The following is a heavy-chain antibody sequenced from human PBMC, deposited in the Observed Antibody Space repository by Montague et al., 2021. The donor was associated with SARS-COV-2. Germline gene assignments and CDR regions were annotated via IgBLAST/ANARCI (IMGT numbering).Heavy chain of an antibody. D-gene: IGHD4-23*01. V-gene: IGHV4-34*01. CDR1: GGSFSGYY. Sequence: SETLSLTCAVYGGSFSGYYWTWIRRSPGKGLEWIAEIKHSGTTNYNFNPSLRSRVAISVDTSKSQFSLKLSSVTAADTGVYYCARWDPQTLTLIGLRGKSASDYWGQGTLVTVSS. J-gene: IGHJ4*02. CDR2: IKHSGTT. CDR3: ARWDPQTLTLIGLRGKSASDY.